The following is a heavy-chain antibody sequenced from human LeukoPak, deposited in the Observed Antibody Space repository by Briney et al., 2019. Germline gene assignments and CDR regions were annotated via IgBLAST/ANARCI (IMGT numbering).Heavy chain of an antibody. Sequence: GGPLGPSFQAPGSTSISNPRHWSRQAPGKGLKYVPAISSNGGSTYYADSVKGRFTISRDNSKNTLYLQMSSLRAEDTAVYYCVKTCAGYSYGTFDYWGQGTLVTVSS. CDR3: VKTCAGYSYGTFDY. V-gene: IGHV3-64D*06. CDR2: ISSNGGST. D-gene: IGHD5-18*01. J-gene: IGHJ4*02. CDR1: GSTSISNP.